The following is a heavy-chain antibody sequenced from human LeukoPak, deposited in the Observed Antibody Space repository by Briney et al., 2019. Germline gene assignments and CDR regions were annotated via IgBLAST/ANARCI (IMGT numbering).Heavy chain of an antibody. V-gene: IGHV3-23*01. CDR2: ISGSGGST. CDR1: GFTFSSHA. CDR3: AKVARSGTNWFDP. Sequence: GGSLRLSCAASGFTFSSHAMTWVRQAPGKGLEWVSAISGSGGSTYYADSVKGRFTISRDNSKNTLYLQMNSLRAEDTAVYFCAKVARSGTNWFDPWGQGTLVTVSS. J-gene: IGHJ5*02.